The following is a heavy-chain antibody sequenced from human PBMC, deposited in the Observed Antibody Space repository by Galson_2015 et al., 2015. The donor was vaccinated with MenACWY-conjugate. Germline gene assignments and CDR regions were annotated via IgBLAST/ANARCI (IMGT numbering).Heavy chain of an antibody. CDR3: VRESTSLTTFGMDV. CDR1: GFSFTDYW. Sequence: SLRLSCAASGFSFTDYWMHWVRQTPGKGLVWVSRINGDGSTTNYADSVEGRFTISRDNAKNTLYLQLRSLRAEDTAVYYCVRESTSLTTFGMDVWGQGTTVTVSS. CDR2: INGDGSTT. D-gene: IGHD4-17*01. J-gene: IGHJ6*02. V-gene: IGHV3-74*01.